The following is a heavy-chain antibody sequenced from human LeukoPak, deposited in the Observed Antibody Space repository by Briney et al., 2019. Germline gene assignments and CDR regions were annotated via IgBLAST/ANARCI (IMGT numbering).Heavy chain of an antibody. V-gene: IGHV3-30*18. Sequence: PGGSLRLSCAGSGFTFSSFGMHCVRQAPGKGLEWVAVISHDGSYEYYADSMKGRFTISRDTSRNTLYLQMNSLRAEDTAVYYCAKDGLWFGDLTYFDYWGQGVLVTVSS. J-gene: IGHJ4*02. CDR1: GFTFSSFG. CDR2: ISHDGSYE. CDR3: AKDGLWFGDLTYFDY. D-gene: IGHD3-10*01.